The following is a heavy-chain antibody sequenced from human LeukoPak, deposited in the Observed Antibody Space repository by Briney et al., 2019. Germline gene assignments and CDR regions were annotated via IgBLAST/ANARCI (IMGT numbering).Heavy chain of an antibody. Sequence: PGGSLRLSCTGSGFTFSTSGMNWVRQAPGRGLDWLSYISSSSDTIVYADSVKGRFTSSRDNSKNTLHLHMNSLRAEDTAVYYCAKDGGGYTLAGYYFDYWGQGTLVTVSS. CDR2: ISSSSDTI. V-gene: IGHV3-48*01. CDR3: AKDGGGYTLAGYYFDY. D-gene: IGHD5-12*01. J-gene: IGHJ4*02. CDR1: GFTFSTSG.